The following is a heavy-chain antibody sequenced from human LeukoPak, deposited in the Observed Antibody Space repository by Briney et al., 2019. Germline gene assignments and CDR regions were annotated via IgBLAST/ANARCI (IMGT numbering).Heavy chain of an antibody. D-gene: IGHD6-19*01. J-gene: IGHJ4*02. V-gene: IGHV3-74*01. Sequence: PGGSLRLSCAASGFTFSSYWMHWVRQAPGKGLVWVSRINSDGSSTSYADSVKGRFTISRDNAKNTLYLQMNSLRAEDTAMYYCARTFRQWLVGGIDYWGQGTLVTVSS. CDR2: INSDGSST. CDR1: GFTFSSYW. CDR3: ARTFRQWLVGGIDY.